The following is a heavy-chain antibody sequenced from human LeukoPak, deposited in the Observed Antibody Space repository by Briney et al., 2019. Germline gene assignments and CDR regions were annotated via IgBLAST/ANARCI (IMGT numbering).Heavy chain of an antibody. J-gene: IGHJ4*02. Sequence: SETLSLTCTVSGGSISSYYWSWIRQPPGKGLEWIGYIYYSGSTNYNASLTNRVTISVDPSRNQLSLKLNSVTAADTAVYYCARQGYKSGWYPTFDFWGPGTQVIVSS. CDR1: GGSISSYY. CDR3: ARQGYKSGWYPTFDF. D-gene: IGHD6-19*01. CDR2: IYYSGST. V-gene: IGHV4-59*01.